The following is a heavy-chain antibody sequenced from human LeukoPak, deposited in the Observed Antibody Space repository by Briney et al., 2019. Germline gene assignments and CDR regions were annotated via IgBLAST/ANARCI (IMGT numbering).Heavy chain of an antibody. Sequence: GGSLRLSCAASGFTFSSYSMKWVRQAPGKGLEWVSSISSSSYIYYADSVKGRFTISRDNSKNTLYLQMNSLRAEDTAVYYCAKDGCSSTSCYIYFDYWGQGTLVTVSS. CDR3: AKDGCSSTSCYIYFDY. CDR2: ISSSSYI. V-gene: IGHV3-21*01. D-gene: IGHD2-2*02. CDR1: GFTFSSYS. J-gene: IGHJ4*02.